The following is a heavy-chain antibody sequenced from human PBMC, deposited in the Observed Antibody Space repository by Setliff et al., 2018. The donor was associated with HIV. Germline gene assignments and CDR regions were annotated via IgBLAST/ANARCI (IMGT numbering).Heavy chain of an antibody. CDR1: GGFISTYY. CDR2: VSYSGST. D-gene: IGHD1-26*01. V-gene: IGHV4-59*08. J-gene: IGHJ6*03. Sequence: SETLSLTCTVSGGFISTYYWTWIRQPPGKGLEWIGHVSYSGSTNYNPSLKSRVTISVDTSKNHFSLNLNSVTAADTAIYYCARRRPPPSGMYSSYYMDVWGKGTAVTSP. CDR3: ARRRPPPSGMYSSYYMDV.